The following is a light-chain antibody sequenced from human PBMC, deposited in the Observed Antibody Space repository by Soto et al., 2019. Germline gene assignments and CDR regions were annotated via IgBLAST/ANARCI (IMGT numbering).Light chain of an antibody. V-gene: IGLV3-21*04. CDR3: QVWDSSSDHVV. Sequence: SYELTQPPSVSVAPGKTARITCGGNNIGSKSVHWYQQKPGQAPVLVIYYDSDRPSGIPERFSGSNSGTTATLTISRVEAGDEADYYCQVWDSSSDHVVFGGGTKRTVL. CDR2: YDS. J-gene: IGLJ2*01. CDR1: NIGSKS.